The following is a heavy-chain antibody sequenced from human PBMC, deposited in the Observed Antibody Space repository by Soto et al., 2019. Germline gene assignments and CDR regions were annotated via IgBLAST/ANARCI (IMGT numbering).Heavy chain of an antibody. CDR3: TRDSGDYVRYYNYGMDV. J-gene: IGHJ6*02. D-gene: IGHD2-21*02. V-gene: IGHV3-49*04. CDR1: GFTFGDYI. Sequence: GGSLRLSCRASGFTFGDYIMTWVRQAPGKGLEWVGFIRSKAYGERTEYAASVKGRFTISRDDSGGIAYLQMNGLKPEDTAVYYYTRDSGDYVRYYNYGMDVWGQGTTVTVSS. CDR2: IRSKAYGERT.